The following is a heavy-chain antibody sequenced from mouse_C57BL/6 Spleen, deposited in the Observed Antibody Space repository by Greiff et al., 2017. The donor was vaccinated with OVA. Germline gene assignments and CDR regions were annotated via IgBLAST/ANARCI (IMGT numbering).Heavy chain of an antibody. CDR3: ARVTRAMDY. CDR2: ISDGGSYT. J-gene: IGHJ4*01. Sequence: EVHLVESGGGLVKPGGSLKLSCAASGFTFSSYAMSWVRQTPEKRLEWVATISDGGSYTYYPDNVKGRFTISRDNAKNNLYLQMSHLKSEDTAMYYCARVTRAMDYWGQGTSVTVSS. CDR1: GFTFSSYA. V-gene: IGHV5-4*01.